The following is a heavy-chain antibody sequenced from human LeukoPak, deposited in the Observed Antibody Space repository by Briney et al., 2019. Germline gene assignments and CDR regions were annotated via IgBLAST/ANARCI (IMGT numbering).Heavy chain of an antibody. J-gene: IGHJ5*02. Sequence: PGGSLRLSCAASGFAFSSYGMHWVRQAPGKGLEWVAFIRYDGSNKYYADSVKGRFTISRDNSKNTLYLQMNSLRAEDTAVYYCARVSYGSGSEWFDPWGQGTLVTVSS. D-gene: IGHD3-10*01. CDR2: IRYDGSNK. V-gene: IGHV3-30*02. CDR3: ARVSYGSGSEWFDP. CDR1: GFAFSSYG.